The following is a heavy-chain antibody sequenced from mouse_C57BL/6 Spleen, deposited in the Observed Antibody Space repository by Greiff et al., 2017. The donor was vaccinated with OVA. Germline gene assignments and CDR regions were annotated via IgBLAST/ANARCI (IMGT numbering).Heavy chain of an antibody. CDR1: GYAFSSYW. D-gene: IGHD1-1*01. Sequence: QVQLKQSGAELVKPGASVKISCKASGYAFSSYWMNWVKQRPGKGLEWIGQIYPGDGDTNYNGKFKGKATLTADKSSSTAYMQLSSLTSEDSAVYFCASPLYYGSPYYYAMDYWGQGTSVTVSS. V-gene: IGHV1-80*01. CDR3: ASPLYYGSPYYYAMDY. J-gene: IGHJ4*01. CDR2: IYPGDGDT.